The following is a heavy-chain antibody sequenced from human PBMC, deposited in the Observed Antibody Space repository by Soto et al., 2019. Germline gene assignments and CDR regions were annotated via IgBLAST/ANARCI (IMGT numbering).Heavy chain of an antibody. CDR1: GFTFSDYS. Sequence: EVQLVESGGGLVQPGGSLRLSCASSGFTFSDYSMNWVRQPPGKGLEWISYISPSSNTIYYADSVKGRFTISRDNAKNSLYLQIHSLRADDTAVYYCARGHVDYWGQGTLVTVSS. V-gene: IGHV3-48*01. CDR3: ARGHVDY. J-gene: IGHJ4*02. CDR2: ISPSSNTI.